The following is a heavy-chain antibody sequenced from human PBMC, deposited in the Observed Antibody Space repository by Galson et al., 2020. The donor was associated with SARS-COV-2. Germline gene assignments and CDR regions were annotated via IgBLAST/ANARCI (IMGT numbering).Heavy chain of an antibody. V-gene: IGHV4-38-2*01. Sequence: SETLSLTCAVSGYTINSGYYWGWFRQPPGKGLEWIGRIYHSGNTYHNPSLKSRVTISVDTSKNHFSLKLSSVTASDTAVYYCARRRGSHYFDYWGQGTLVTVSS. CDR1: GYTINSGYY. CDR2: IYHSGNT. CDR3: ARRRGSHYFDY. J-gene: IGHJ4*02.